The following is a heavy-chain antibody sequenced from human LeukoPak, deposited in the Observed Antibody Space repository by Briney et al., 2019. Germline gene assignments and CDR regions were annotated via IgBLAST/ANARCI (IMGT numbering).Heavy chain of an antibody. CDR1: GYTFTGYY. D-gene: IGHD3-9*01. V-gene: IGHV1-2*02. CDR2: INPNSGGT. CDR3: ARVQSFRPQLVVPVSKKGFFACLLGY. Sequence: ASVKVSCKASGYTFTGYYMHWVRQAPGQGLEWMGWINPNSGGTNYAQKFQGRVTMTRDTSISTAYMELSRLRSDDTAVYYCARVQSFRPQLVVPVSKKGFFACLLGYGARETLVTVPS. J-gene: IGHJ4*02.